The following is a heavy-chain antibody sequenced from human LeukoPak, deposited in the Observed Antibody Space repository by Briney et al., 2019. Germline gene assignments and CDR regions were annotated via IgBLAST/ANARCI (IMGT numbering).Heavy chain of an antibody. CDR2: INPSGGST. CDR1: GYTFTSYY. J-gene: IGHJ4*02. CDR3: ARHKEVGDYYYFDY. D-gene: IGHD2/OR15-2a*01. Sequence: GASVKVSCKASGYTFTSYYMHWVRQAPGQGLEWMGLINPSGGSTSYTQKFQGRVTITRDTSTTTVYMELSSLRSQDTAVYYCARHKEVGDYYYFDYWGQGTLVTVSA. V-gene: IGHV1-46*01.